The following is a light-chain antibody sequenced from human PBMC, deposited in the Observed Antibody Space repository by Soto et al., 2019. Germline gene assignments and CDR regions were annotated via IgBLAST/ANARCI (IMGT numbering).Light chain of an antibody. V-gene: IGKV3-20*02. Sequence: EIVLTQSPATLSLSPGERATLSCRAIQSVSSSYLAWYQQKPGQAPRLLIYGASSRATGIPDRFSGSGSGTDFTLKISRVEAEDVGVYYCMQALQTLGVTFGQGTRLEIK. CDR3: MQALQTLGVT. CDR1: QSVSSSY. CDR2: GAS. J-gene: IGKJ5*01.